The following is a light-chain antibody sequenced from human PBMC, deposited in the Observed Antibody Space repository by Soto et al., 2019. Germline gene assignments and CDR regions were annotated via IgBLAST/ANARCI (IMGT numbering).Light chain of an antibody. CDR3: QQYGSSPLT. CDR1: QSVGTY. J-gene: IGKJ4*01. Sequence: EIVLTQSPATLSLSPGERATLSCRASQSVGTYLAWYQQKPGQAPRLLIYDAPNTATGIPARFSGSGSGTDFTLTISRLEPEDFAVYYCQQYGSSPLTFGGGTKVDIK. V-gene: IGKV3-20*01. CDR2: DAP.